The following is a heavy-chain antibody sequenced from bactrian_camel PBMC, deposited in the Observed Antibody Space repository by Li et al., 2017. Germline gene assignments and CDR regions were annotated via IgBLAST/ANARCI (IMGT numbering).Heavy chain of an antibody. J-gene: IGHJ4*01. Sequence: VQLVESGGGLVQPGESLRLSCAASGFTFSSYWMHWVRQAPGKGLEWVSSIYTGGGNTYYADSVKGRFTISSDNAKIMLYLQMNSLKSEDTALYYCAKGYGGSWGYWGQGTQVTVS. D-gene: IGHD6*01. CDR1: GFTFSSYW. CDR2: IYTGGGNT. CDR3: AKGYGGSWGY. V-gene: IGHV3S1*01.